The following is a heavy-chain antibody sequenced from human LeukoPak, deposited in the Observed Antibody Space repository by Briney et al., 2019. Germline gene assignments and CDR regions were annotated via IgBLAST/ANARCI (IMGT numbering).Heavy chain of an antibody. V-gene: IGHV3-33*01. CDR3: ARDSSRMVPDYYYGMDV. D-gene: IGHD3-10*01. CDR1: GFTFSSYG. CDR2: IWYDGSNK. Sequence: GGSLRLSCAASGFTFSSYGMHWVRQAPGKGLEWVAVIWYDGSNKYYADSVKGRFTISRDNSKNTLYLQMNSPRAEDTAVYYCARDSSRMVPDYYYGMDVWGQGTTVTVSS. J-gene: IGHJ6*02.